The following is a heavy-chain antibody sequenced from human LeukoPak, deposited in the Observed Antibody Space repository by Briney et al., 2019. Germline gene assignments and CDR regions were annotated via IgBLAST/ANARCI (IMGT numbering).Heavy chain of an antibody. CDR3: ARDGTGYGDYDNWFDP. V-gene: IGHV3-23*01. Sequence: GRSLRLSCAASGFTFDDYAMHWVRQAPGKGLEWVSAISGSGGSTYYADSVKGRFTISRDNSKNTLYLQMNSLRAEDTAVYYCARDGTGYGDYDNWFDPWGQGTLVTVSS. D-gene: IGHD4-17*01. J-gene: IGHJ5*02. CDR2: ISGSGGST. CDR1: GFTFDDYA.